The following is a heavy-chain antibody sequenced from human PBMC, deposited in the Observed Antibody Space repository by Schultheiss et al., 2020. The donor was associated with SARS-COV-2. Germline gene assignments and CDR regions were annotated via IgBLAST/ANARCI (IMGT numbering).Heavy chain of an antibody. Sequence: GGSLRLSCSASGFTFSSYAMHWVRQAPGKGLEYVSAISSNGGSTYYADSVKGRFTISRDNSKNTLYLQMSSLRAEDTAVYYCARRARGYSYGSYYWYFDLWGRGTLVTVSS. V-gene: IGHV3-64D*06. CDR1: GFTFSSYA. D-gene: IGHD5-18*01. CDR2: ISSNGGST. CDR3: ARRARGYSYGSYYWYFDL. J-gene: IGHJ2*01.